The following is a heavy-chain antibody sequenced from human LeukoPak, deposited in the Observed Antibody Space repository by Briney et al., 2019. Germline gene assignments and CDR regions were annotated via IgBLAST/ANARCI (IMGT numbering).Heavy chain of an antibody. J-gene: IGHJ4*02. D-gene: IGHD3-22*01. CDR2: IYPGDPDT. CDR1: GYRFTSYW. Sequence: GGSLEISFQGSGYRFTSYWIGWVRQTPGKGLEWAGIIYPGDPDTRYSPSFQGQVTISADKSISTAYLQWSSLKASDTAMYYCARRRYYYDSSGYPSNGFDYWGQGTLVTVSS. V-gene: IGHV5-51*01. CDR3: ARRRYYYDSSGYPSNGFDY.